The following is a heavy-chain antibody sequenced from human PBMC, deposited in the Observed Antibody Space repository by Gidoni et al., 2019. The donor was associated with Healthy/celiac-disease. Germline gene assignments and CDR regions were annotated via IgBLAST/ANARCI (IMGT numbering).Heavy chain of an antibody. J-gene: IGHJ4*02. D-gene: IGHD3-22*01. CDR3: AKRDDSSGYYYFDY. V-gene: IGHV3-9*01. Sequence: EVQLVESGGGLVQPGRSLRLSCPASGFTFADYAMHWVRQAPGKGLEWVSGISWNSGSIGYADSVKGRFTISRDNAKNSLYLQMNSLRAEDTALYYCAKRDDSSGYYYFDYWGQGTLVTVSS. CDR2: ISWNSGSI. CDR1: GFTFADYA.